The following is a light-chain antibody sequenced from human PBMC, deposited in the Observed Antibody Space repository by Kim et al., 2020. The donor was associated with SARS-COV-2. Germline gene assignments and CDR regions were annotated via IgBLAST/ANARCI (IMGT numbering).Light chain of an antibody. V-gene: IGKV1-17*03. CDR1: QGISSY. Sequence: DIQMTQSPSAMSASVGDRVTITCRASQGISSYLAWFQQKPGQVPKRLIYAASSLQSGVPSRFSGSGSGTEFTLTISSLQPEDFATYYCLQHDSYPLTFCGGAKVEIK. CDR3: LQHDSYPLT. J-gene: IGKJ4*01. CDR2: AAS.